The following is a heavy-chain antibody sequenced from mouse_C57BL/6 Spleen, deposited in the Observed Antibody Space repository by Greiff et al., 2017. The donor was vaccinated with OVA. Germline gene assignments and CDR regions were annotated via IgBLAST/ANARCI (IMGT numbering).Heavy chain of an antibody. CDR3: AKWDEYDGGGYAMDY. D-gene: IGHD2-4*01. CDR2: IWRGGST. J-gene: IGHJ4*01. Sequence: VMLVESGPGLVQPSQSLSITCTVSGFSLTSYGVHWVRQSPGKGLEWLGVIWRGGSTDYTAAFMSRLSITKDNAKSQVFFKMNSLQADDTAIYCLAKWDEYDGGGYAMDYWGQGTSVTVSS. V-gene: IGHV2-5*01. CDR1: GFSLTSYG.